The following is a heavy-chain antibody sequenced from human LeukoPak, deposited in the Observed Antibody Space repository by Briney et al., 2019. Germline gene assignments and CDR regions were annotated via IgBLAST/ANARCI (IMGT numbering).Heavy chain of an antibody. D-gene: IGHD2-2*01. CDR2: ISPSGTDI. Sequence: GGSLRLSCAVSGFTFTDTYMTWIRQAPGKGLESLSYISPSGTDISYADSVKGRFTISRDNAKNSLYLQMNSLRAEDTAVYYCARALRTVPNFDIWGQGTMVTVSS. J-gene: IGHJ3*02. V-gene: IGHV3-11*04. CDR1: GFTFTDTY. CDR3: ARALRTVPNFDI.